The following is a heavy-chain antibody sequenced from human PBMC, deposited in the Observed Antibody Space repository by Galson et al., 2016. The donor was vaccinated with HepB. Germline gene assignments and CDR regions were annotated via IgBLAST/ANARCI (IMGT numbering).Heavy chain of an antibody. V-gene: IGHV4-4*02. J-gene: IGHJ4*02. CDR2: IYHSGST. Sequence: SETLSLTCAVSGGSFSRSNWWSWVRQPPGKGLEWIGEIYHSGSTNYNPSLKSRVTISVDKSKDQFSLKLSSVTAADTAVYFCARVGYYYGSGSYYILGAFDSWGQGTLVTVSS. CDR3: ARVGYYYGSGSYYILGAFDS. D-gene: IGHD3-10*01. CDR1: GGSFSRSNW.